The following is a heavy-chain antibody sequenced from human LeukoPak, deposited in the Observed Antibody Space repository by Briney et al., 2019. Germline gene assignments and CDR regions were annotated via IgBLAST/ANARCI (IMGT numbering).Heavy chain of an antibody. V-gene: IGHV4-61*02. Sequence: SETLSLTCTVSGGSISSGSYYWSWIRQPAGKGLEWIGRTYTSGSTNCNPSLKSRVTISVDTSKNQFSLKLSSVTAADTAVYYCARDPLPYGSGTPYYYYYMDVWGKGTTVTISS. CDR1: GGSISSGSYY. CDR2: TYTSGST. CDR3: ARDPLPYGSGTPYYYYYMDV. D-gene: IGHD3-10*01. J-gene: IGHJ6*03.